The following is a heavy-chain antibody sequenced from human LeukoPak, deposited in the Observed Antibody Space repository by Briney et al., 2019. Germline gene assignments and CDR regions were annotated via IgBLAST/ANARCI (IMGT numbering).Heavy chain of an antibody. CDR3: ERTYYYGSGSNDY. CDR1: GFAFSSYT. CDR2: INGSTNYI. V-gene: IGHV3-21*01. Sequence: GGSLRLSCAASGFAFSSYTMNWVRQAPGEGLEWVSSINGSTNYIYFADSVKGRLTISRDNAKNSLYLQMNSLRAEDTAVYYCERTYYYGSGSNDYWGQGTLVTVSS. D-gene: IGHD3-10*01. J-gene: IGHJ4*02.